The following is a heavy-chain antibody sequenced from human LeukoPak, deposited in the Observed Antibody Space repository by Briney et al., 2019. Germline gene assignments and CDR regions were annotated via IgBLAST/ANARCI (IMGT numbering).Heavy chain of an antibody. CDR2: IKHNGGDK. V-gene: IGHV3-7*03. CDR1: GFTFSNYW. D-gene: IGHD3-9*01. J-gene: IGHJ4*02. Sequence: GGSLRLSCAASGFTFSNYWMSWVRQAPGKGLEWVANIKHNGGDKHYVDSVKGRFTIARDSAKNSLNLQMNSLRAEDTAVYYCARGGNYDILTGYIFDYWGQGTLVTVSS. CDR3: ARGGNYDILTGYIFDY.